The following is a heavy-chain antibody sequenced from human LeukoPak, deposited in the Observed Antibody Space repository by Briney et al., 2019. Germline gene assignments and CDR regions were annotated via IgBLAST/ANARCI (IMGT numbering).Heavy chain of an antibody. D-gene: IGHD2-2*01. CDR2: INHSGST. CDR3: ARDAGYCSSTSCYLDY. CDR1: GGSFSGYY. Sequence: RPSETLSLTCAVYGGSFSGYYWSWIRQPPGKGLDWIGEINHSGSTNYNPSLKSRVTISVDTSKNQFSLKLSSVTAADTAVYYCARDAGYCSSTSCYLDYWGQGTLVTVSS. J-gene: IGHJ4*02. V-gene: IGHV4-34*01.